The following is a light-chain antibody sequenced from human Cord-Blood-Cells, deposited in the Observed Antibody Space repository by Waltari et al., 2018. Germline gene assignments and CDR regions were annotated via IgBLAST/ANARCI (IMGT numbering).Light chain of an antibody. CDR3: SSYTSSSTLV. CDR2: EVR. CDR1: SSDVGGYNY. J-gene: IGLJ2*01. V-gene: IGLV2-14*01. Sequence: QSALTQPASVSGSPGQSITISCTGTSSDVGGYNYVSWYQQHPGKAPRLMIYEVRNGTSGVSNRFSGSKSGNTASLTISGLQAEDEAYYYGSSYTSSSTLVFGGGTKLTVL.